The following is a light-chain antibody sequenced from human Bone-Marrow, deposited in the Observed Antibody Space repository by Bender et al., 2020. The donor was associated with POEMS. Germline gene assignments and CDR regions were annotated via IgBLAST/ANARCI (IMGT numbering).Light chain of an antibody. V-gene: IGLV2-14*01. CDR2: EVS. CDR3: SSFAGSGTVL. Sequence: QSALTQPASVSGSPGQSITISCTGTSSDAGGYYYVSWYQLHPGKAPKLILYEVSSRPSGVSNRFSGSKSGNTASLTVSGLQAEDEADYYCSSFAGSGTVLFGGGTRLTVL. CDR1: SSDAGGYYY. J-gene: IGLJ2*01.